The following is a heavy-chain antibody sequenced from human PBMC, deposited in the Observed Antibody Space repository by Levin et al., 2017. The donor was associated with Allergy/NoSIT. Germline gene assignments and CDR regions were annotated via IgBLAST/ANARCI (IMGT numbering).Heavy chain of an antibody. CDR1: GGSMSSSSYF. CDR3: ARLRRTNYWYFDL. Sequence: SCAVSGGSMSSSSYFWAWVRQPPGKGLEWIGMIFYSGTTYYNPSLKSRVSLSVDTSQNRFSLQLTTVSATDTSIYFCARLRRTNYWYFDLWGRGTLVTVSS. CDR2: IFYSGTT. J-gene: IGHJ2*01. V-gene: IGHV4-39*02. D-gene: IGHD2-8*01.